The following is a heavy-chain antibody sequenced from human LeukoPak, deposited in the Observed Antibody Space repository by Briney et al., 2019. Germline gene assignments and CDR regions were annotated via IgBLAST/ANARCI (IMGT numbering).Heavy chain of an antibody. Sequence: GGSLRLSCAASGFTFSSYWMHWVRQAPGKGLVWVSRINSDGSSTSYADSVTGRFTISRDNAKNTLYLQMNSLRAEDTAVYYCSRARSYRSSSWYGYNWFDPWGQGTLVTVSS. CDR1: GFTFSSYW. CDR2: INSDGSST. CDR3: SRARSYRSSSWYGYNWFDP. V-gene: IGHV3-74*01. D-gene: IGHD6-13*01. J-gene: IGHJ5*02.